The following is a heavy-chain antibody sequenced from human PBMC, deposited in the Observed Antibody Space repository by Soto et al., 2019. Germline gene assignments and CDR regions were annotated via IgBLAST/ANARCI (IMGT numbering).Heavy chain of an antibody. CDR2: ISYDGINK. CDR1: GFTFRTYG. CDR3: ARDFGGTMVQTWGMDV. Sequence: GGSLRLSCAASGFTFRTYGMHWVRQAPGKGLEWVTVISYDGINKHYADAVEGRFTISRDNSKNTLYLQMNSLRAEDTAMYYCARDFGGTMVQTWGMDVWGQGTTVTVSS. J-gene: IGHJ6*02. V-gene: IGHV3-30*03. D-gene: IGHD3-16*01.